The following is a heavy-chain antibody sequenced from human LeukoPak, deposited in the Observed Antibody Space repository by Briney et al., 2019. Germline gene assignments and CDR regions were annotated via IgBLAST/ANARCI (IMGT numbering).Heavy chain of an antibody. CDR2: TSAYNGNT. CDR1: GYTFTNYG. V-gene: IGHV1-18*01. J-gene: IGHJ3*02. D-gene: IGHD2-15*01. Sequence: GASVKVSCKASGYTFTNYGISWVRQAPGQGLEWMGWTSAYNGNTNYAQKLQVRISMTTDTSTSTAYMELRSLRSDDTAVYYCARGCSGGRCYSVDAFDIWGQGTVVTVSS. CDR3: ARGCSGGRCYSVDAFDI.